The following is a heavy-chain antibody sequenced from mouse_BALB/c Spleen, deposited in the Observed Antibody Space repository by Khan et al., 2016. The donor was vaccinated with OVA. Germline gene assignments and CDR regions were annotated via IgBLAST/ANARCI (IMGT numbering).Heavy chain of an antibody. CDR1: GYTFTNYG. CDR3: ARGASYWYFDV. V-gene: IGHV9-1*02. J-gene: IGHJ1*01. Sequence: QIQLVPSFPSLPPPFSPFPISCKASGYTFTNYGMNWVKQAPGKGLKWMGWINTYTGEPTYTDDFKGRFAFSLETSASTAYLQINNLKNEDMATYFCARGASYWYFDVWGAGTTVTVSS. CDR2: INTYTGEP. D-gene: IGHD6-1*01.